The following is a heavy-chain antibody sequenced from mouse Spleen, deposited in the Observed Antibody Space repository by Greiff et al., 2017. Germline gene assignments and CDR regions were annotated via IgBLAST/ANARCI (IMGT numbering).Heavy chain of an antibody. CDR2: ISSGSSTI. V-gene: IGHV5-17*01. D-gene: IGHD2-1*01. CDR3: ARFFDGNSDY. Sequence: EVKVVESGGGLVKPGGSLKLSCAASGFTFSDYGMHWVRQAPEKGLEWVAYISSGSSTIYYADTVKGRFTISRDNAKNTLFLQMTSLRSEDTAMYYCARFFDGNSDYWGQGTTLTVSS. J-gene: IGHJ2*01. CDR1: GFTFSDYG.